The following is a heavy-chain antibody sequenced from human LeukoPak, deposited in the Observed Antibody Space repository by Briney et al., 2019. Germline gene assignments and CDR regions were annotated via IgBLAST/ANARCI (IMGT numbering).Heavy chain of an antibody. CDR2: IYYSGST. D-gene: IGHD5-12*01. Sequence: SETLSLTCTVSGGSISSGGYYWRWIRQHPGRGLEWIVYIYYSGSTYYNPALKSRVTITVNTSKTQFSLKLSSVTAADTAVYSCARGRGYSGYDYGVDYWGQGTLVTVSS. J-gene: IGHJ4*02. V-gene: IGHV4-31*03. CDR1: GGSISSGGYY. CDR3: ARGRGYSGYDYGVDY.